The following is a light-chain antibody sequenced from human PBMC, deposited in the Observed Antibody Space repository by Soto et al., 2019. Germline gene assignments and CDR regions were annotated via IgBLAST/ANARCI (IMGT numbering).Light chain of an antibody. CDR2: GVS. CDR1: QSVTSN. CDR3: QQRSKWPLT. V-gene: IGKV3-11*01. J-gene: IGKJ4*01. Sequence: EIVLTQSSATLSLSPGEGAPLSCRASQSVTSNALAWYQQKPGQAPRLLIYGVSSRATGIPARFSGSGSGTDFTLTISSLEPEDFAVYYCQQRSKWPLTFGGGTKVDI.